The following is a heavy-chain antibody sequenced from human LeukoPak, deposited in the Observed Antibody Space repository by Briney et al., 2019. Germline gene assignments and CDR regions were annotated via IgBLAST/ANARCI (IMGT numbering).Heavy chain of an antibody. Sequence: GGSLGLSCAASWFTVSNHYMSRVPQAPGKGLELVSVIYSGGSTYYADSVKGRFTISRDNSKNTLYLQMNSLRAEDTAVYYCARVHCSSTSCLYYYGMDVWGKGTTVTVSS. D-gene: IGHD2-2*01. J-gene: IGHJ6*04. CDR3: ARVHCSSTSCLYYYGMDV. V-gene: IGHV3-53*03. CDR2: IYSGGST. CDR1: WFTVSNHY.